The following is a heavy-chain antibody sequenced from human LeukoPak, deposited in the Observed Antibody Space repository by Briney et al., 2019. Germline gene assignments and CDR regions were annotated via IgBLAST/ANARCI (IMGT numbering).Heavy chain of an antibody. CDR3: ARVYGSGSFTLDY. V-gene: IGHV1-2*04. Sequence: ASVKVSCKASGYTFTGYYMHWVRQAPGQGLEWMGWINPNSGGTNYAQKFQGWVTMTRDTSISTAYMELSRLRSDDTAVYYCARVYGSGSFTLDYWGQGTLVTVPS. CDR2: INPNSGGT. J-gene: IGHJ4*02. CDR1: GYTFTGYY. D-gene: IGHD3-10*01.